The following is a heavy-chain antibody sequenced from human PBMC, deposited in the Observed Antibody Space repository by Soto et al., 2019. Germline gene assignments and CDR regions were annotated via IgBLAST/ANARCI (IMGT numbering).Heavy chain of an antibody. J-gene: IGHJ4*02. CDR1: GGTFSSYA. CDR3: ARGRDGYNFYYSFDY. Sequence: GASVKVSCKASGGTFSSYAISWVRQAPGQGLEWMGGIIPIFGTANYAQKFQGRVTITADESTSTAYMELSSLRSEDTAVYYCARGRDGYNFYYSFDYWGQGTLVTVSS. D-gene: IGHD5-12*01. V-gene: IGHV1-69*13. CDR2: IIPIFGTA.